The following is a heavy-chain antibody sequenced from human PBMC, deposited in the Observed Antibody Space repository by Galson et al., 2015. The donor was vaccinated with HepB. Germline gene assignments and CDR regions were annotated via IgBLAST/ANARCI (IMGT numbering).Heavy chain of an antibody. Sequence: SVKVSCKASGYTFTDYFIHWVRQAPGQGLEWMGRINPNSGGTNYAQKFQGRVTMTRDTSVRTAYMELDRLKSDDTAVYYCARVSTEPYAFDIWGQGTMVTVSS. V-gene: IGHV1-2*06. CDR2: INPNSGGT. CDR1: GYTFTDYF. CDR3: ARVSTEPYAFDI. J-gene: IGHJ3*02. D-gene: IGHD2-21*02.